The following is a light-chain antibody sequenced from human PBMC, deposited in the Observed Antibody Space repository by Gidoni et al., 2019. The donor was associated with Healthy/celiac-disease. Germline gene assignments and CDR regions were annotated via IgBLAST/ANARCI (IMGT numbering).Light chain of an antibody. CDR2: GAS. Sequence: EIVMTQSPATLSVSPGERATLSCRASQSVSSNLAWYQQKPGQAPRLLIYGASTRATGIPARFRGSGSGTEFTLTISSLQSEDFAVYYCQQYNNWPELTFXGXTKVEIK. V-gene: IGKV3-15*01. CDR3: QQYNNWPELT. CDR1: QSVSSN. J-gene: IGKJ4*01.